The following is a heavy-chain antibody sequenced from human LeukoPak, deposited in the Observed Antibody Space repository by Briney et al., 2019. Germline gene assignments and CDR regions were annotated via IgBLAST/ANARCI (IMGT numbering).Heavy chain of an antibody. CDR1: GFTFSSYW. CDR3: ARGLYRYCSSTSCYTDQDAFDI. D-gene: IGHD2-2*02. J-gene: IGHJ3*02. V-gene: IGHV3-7*01. Sequence: GGSLRLSCAASGFTFSSYWMSWVRQAPGKGLEWVANIKQDGSEKYYVDSVKGRFTISRDNAKNSLYLQMNSLRAEDTAVYYCARGLYRYCSSTSCYTDQDAFDIWGQGTMVTVSS. CDR2: IKQDGSEK.